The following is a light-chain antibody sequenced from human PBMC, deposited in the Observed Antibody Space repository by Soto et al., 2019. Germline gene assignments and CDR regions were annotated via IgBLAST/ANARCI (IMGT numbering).Light chain of an antibody. Sequence: VVTQPPPVSAAPRQKGTNSSSGSSSNMGGNSGAWYQQLPGTSPKLLIYDDNKRPSGIPDRFSGSKAGTSATLGITGFQTGDEADYYCGSWDSSLSAYVFGTGTKVTGL. CDR3: GSWDSSLSAYV. CDR2: DDN. V-gene: IGLV1-51*01. J-gene: IGLJ1*01. CDR1: SSNMGGNS.